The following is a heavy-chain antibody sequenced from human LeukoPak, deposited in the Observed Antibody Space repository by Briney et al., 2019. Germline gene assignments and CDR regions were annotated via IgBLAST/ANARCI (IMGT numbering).Heavy chain of an antibody. V-gene: IGHV3-9*03. J-gene: IGHJ4*02. CDR2: ISWNSGSI. D-gene: IGHD3-3*01. Sequence: PGGSLRLSCAASGFTFSSYAMSWVRQAPGKGLEWVSGISWNSGSIGYADSVKGRFTISRDNAKNSLYLQMNSLRAEDMALYYCAKGTNDFWSGWDYWGQGTLVTVSS. CDR1: GFTFSSYA. CDR3: AKGTNDFWSGWDY.